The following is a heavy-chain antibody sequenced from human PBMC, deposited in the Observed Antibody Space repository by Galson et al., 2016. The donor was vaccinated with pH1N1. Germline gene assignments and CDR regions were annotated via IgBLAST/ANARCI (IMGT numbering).Heavy chain of an antibody. J-gene: IGHJ4*02. CDR3: ARDRVALTGIFDY. D-gene: IGHD3-10*01. CDR1: GGSISSSIYY. V-gene: IGHV4-61*02. Sequence: TLSLTCTVSGGSISSSIYYWNWIRQPAGKGLEWIGRMYTSGTTTYNPSLESRVSISVDTSKNQFSLMLSSVTAAATAVYFCARDRVALTGIFDYWGQGALVTVSS. CDR2: MYTSGTT.